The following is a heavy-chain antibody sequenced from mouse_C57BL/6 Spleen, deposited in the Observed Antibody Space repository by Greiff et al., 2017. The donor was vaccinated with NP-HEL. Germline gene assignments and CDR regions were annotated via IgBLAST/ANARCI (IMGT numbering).Heavy chain of an antibody. CDR3: ARGGGSRYFDV. Sequence: EVQLQQSGPELVKPGASVKMSCKASGYTFTDYNMHWVKQSHGKSLEWIGYINPNNGGTSYNQKFKGKATLTVNKSSSTAYMELRSLTSEDSAVYCCARGGGSRYFDVWGTGTTVTVSS. J-gene: IGHJ1*03. V-gene: IGHV1-22*01. CDR1: GYTFTDYN. CDR2: INPNNGGT.